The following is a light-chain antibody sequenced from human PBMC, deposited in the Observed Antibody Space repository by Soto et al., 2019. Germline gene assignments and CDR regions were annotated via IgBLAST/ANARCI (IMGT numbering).Light chain of an antibody. V-gene: IGLV2-11*01. CDR3: CSYAGSPSYV. J-gene: IGLJ1*01. CDR1: SSDVGGYNY. Sequence: LTQPRSVSGSPGQSVTISCTGTSSDVGGYNYVSWYQQHPGKAPKLMIYDVSKRPSGVPDRFSGSKSGNTASLTISGLQAEDEADYYCCSYAGSPSYVFGTGTKVTVL. CDR2: DVS.